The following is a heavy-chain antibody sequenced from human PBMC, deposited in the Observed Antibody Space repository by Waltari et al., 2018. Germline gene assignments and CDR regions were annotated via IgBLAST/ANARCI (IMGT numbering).Heavy chain of an antibody. J-gene: IGHJ3*02. CDR2: ISAYNGNT. D-gene: IGHD6-6*01. CDR3: ARAIAARFQSAFDI. V-gene: IGHV1-18*01. CDR1: GDTFTSYG. Sequence: QVQLVQSGAEVKKPGSSVKVSCKASGDTFTSYGINWVRQAPGQGLEWMGWISAYNGNTNYAQKLQGRVTISVDTSKNQFSLKLSSVTAADTAVYYCARAIAARFQSAFDIWGQGTMVTVSS.